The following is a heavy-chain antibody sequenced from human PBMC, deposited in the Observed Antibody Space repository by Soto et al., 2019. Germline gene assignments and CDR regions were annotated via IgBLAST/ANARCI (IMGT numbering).Heavy chain of an antibody. CDR3: ARGQTGYSSGWVSFDI. D-gene: IGHD6-19*01. J-gene: IGHJ3*02. CDR1: GYSFTSYW. Sequence: GESLKISCKGSGYSFTSYWIGWVRQMPGKGLEWMGIIYPGDSDTRYSPSFQGQVTISADKSISTAYLQWSSLKASDTAMYYCARGQTGYSSGWVSFDIWGQGTMVTVSS. CDR2: IYPGDSDT. V-gene: IGHV5-51*01.